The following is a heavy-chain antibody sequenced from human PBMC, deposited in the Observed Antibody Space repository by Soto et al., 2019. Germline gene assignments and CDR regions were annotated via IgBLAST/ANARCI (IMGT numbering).Heavy chain of an antibody. V-gene: IGHV3-30*18. CDR2: ISYDGSNK. Sequence: PGGSLRLSCAASVFTFSSYGMHLVRQAPGKGLEWVAVISYDGSNKYYADSVKGRFTISRDNSKNTLYLQMNSLRAEDTAVYYCAKGIVGATKIEYWGQGTMVTVSS. CDR1: VFTFSSYG. D-gene: IGHD1-26*01. J-gene: IGHJ4*02. CDR3: AKGIVGATKIEY.